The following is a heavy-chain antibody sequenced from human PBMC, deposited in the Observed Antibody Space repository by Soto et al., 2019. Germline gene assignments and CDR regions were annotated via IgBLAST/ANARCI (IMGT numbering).Heavy chain of an antibody. CDR3: VKDRDVDTAMVAREGVFDY. D-gene: IGHD5-18*01. CDR2: ISSNGGST. V-gene: IGHV3-64D*08. J-gene: IGHJ4*02. CDR1: GFTFSSYA. Sequence: GGSLRLSCSASGFTFSSYAMHWVRQAPGKGLEYVSAISSNGGSTYYPDSVKGRLTISRDNSKNTLYLQMSSLRSEDTAVYYCVKDRDVDTAMVAREGVFDYWGQGTLVTVSS.